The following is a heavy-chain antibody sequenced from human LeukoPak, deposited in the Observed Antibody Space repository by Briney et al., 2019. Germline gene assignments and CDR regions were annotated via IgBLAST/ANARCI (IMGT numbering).Heavy chain of an antibody. CDR2: IYYSGST. J-gene: IGHJ4*02. CDR3: ARAMIVPIWFDY. D-gene: IGHD3-22*01. V-gene: IGHV4-30-4*01. CDR1: GGSISSGDYY. Sequence: SSQTLSPTCTVTGGSISSGDYYWSWIRQPPGKGLEWIGYIYYSGSTYYNPSLKSRVTISVDTSKNQFSLKLSSVTAADTAVYYCARAMIVPIWFDYWGQGTLVTVSS.